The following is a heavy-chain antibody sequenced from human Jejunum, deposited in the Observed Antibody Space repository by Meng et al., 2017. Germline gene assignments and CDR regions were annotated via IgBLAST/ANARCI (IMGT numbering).Heavy chain of an antibody. V-gene: IGHV3-53*01. D-gene: IGHD3-22*01. CDR3: ARGENSGYSN. Sequence: GESLKISCAASGFTVSTNYMSWVRQAPGKGLEWVSVIYSGGSTYYADSVKGRFTISRDNSKNTVYLQMNSLRAEETAIYYCARGENSGYSNWGQGALVTVSS. J-gene: IGHJ4*02. CDR1: GFTVSTNY. CDR2: IYSGGST.